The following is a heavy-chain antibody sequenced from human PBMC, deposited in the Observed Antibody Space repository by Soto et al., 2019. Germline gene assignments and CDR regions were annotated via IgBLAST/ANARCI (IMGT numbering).Heavy chain of an antibody. V-gene: IGHV4-39*01. J-gene: IGHJ4*02. CDR3: ARHELESGSLPIFDY. CDR1: GGSISSSSYY. Sequence: SETLSLTCTVSGGSISSSSYYWGWIRQPPGKGLEWIGSIYYSGSTYYNPSPKSRVTISVDTSKNQFSLKLSSVTAADTAVYYCARHELESGSLPIFDYWGQGTLVTVSS. D-gene: IGHD1-26*01. CDR2: IYYSGST.